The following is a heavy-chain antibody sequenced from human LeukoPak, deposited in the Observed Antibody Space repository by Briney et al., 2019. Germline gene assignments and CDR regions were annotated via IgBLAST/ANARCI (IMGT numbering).Heavy chain of an antibody. V-gene: IGHV3-30*18. J-gene: IGHJ4*02. CDR2: ISSDGSKN. CDR3: VKGLVQTTMSYSVDY. CDR1: GFSFTNYW. D-gene: IGHD1-1*01. Sequence: GGSLRLSCAASGFSFTNYWMHWVRQTPGKGLEWVALISSDGSKNIYADPVKGRFTVSRDNSKNTLYLQMNSLRAEDTAVYYCVKGLVQTTMSYSVDYWGQGALVTVSS.